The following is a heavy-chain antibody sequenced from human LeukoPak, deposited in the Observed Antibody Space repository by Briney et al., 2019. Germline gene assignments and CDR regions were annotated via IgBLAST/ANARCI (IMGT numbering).Heavy chain of an antibody. CDR3: ARVPYYYDSSGYYSYYYYYGMDV. CDR2: ISSSGSTI. J-gene: IGHJ6*02. V-gene: IGHV3-48*04. Sequence: PGGSLRLSCAASGFTFSIYSMNWVRQAPGKGLEWVSYISSSGSTIYYADSVKGRFTISRDNAKISLYLQMNSLGAEDTAVYYCARVPYYYDSSGYYSYYYYYGMDVWGQGTTVTVSS. CDR1: GFTFSIYS. D-gene: IGHD3-22*01.